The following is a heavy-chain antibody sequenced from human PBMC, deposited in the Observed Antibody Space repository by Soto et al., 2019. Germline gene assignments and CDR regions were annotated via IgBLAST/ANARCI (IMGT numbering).Heavy chain of an antibody. D-gene: IGHD2-2*01. CDR3: ARILHVLVTDATYSYYYGMDV. CDR2: IFSNDEK. Sequence: SGPTLVNPTETLTLTCTVSGFSLSNARMGVSWIRQPPGKALEWLAHIFSNDEKSYSTSLKSRLTISKDTSKSQVVLTMTNMDPVDTATYYCARILHVLVTDATYSYYYGMDVWGQGTTVTVSS. CDR1: GFSLSNARMG. V-gene: IGHV2-26*01. J-gene: IGHJ6*02.